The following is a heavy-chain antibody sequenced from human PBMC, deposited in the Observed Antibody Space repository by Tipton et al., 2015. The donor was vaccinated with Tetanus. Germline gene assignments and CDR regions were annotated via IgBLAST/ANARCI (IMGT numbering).Heavy chain of an antibody. J-gene: IGHJ4*02. V-gene: IGHV4-31*03. CDR2: IYYSGST. D-gene: IGHD4-17*01. CDR3: ARAPNQDGDLDY. CDR1: GVSISSGGYY. Sequence: TLSLTCTVSGVSISSGGYYWIWIRQHPGKGLEWIGDIYYSGSTYYNPTLKSRFTISVDTSKNQFSLKLSSVTAAGTAVYYCARAPNQDGDLDYWGQATLVIVSS.